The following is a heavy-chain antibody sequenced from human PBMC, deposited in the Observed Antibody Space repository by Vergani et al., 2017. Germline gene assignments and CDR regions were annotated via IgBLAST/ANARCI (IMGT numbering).Heavy chain of an antibody. CDR3: ASDTHSGQRADR. Sequence: VQLVESGGGLVPPGRSLRLSCAASGFSFGDYAMTWVRQAPGKGLEWIGSIHYSENTNYNPSLKTRGTISVDTSKNQFSLTLTTVTAADTAVYYCASDTHSGQRADRWGQGVLVTVTS. V-gene: IGHV4-59*01. D-gene: IGHD6-19*01. J-gene: IGHJ4*02. CDR2: IHYSENT. CDR1: GFSFGDYA.